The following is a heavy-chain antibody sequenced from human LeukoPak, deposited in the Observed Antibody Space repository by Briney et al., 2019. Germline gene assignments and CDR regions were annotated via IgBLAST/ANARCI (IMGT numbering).Heavy chain of an antibody. CDR3: AREEGYYDSSGYPLVAFDI. CDR1: GFTFSSYS. CDR2: ISSSSSTI. J-gene: IGHJ3*02. D-gene: IGHD3-22*01. Sequence: PGGSLRLSCAASGFTFSSYSMNWVRQAPGKGLEWVSYISSSSSTIYYADSVKGRFTISRDNAKNSLYLQMNSLRAEDTAVYYCAREEGYYDSSGYPLVAFDIWGQGTMVTVSS. V-gene: IGHV3-48*04.